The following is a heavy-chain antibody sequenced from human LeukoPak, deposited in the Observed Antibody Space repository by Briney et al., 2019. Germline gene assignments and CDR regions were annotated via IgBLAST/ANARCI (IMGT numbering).Heavy chain of an antibody. D-gene: IGHD3-9*01. Sequence: GESLRLSCAASGFTFSNYAMSWVRQAPGKGLEWVSVISGSGGSTYYADSVKGRFTISRDSSKNTLYLQMNNLRAEDTAVYYCAKLGILTGHYYFDYWGQGTLLTVSS. CDR1: GFTFSNYA. CDR2: ISGSGGST. J-gene: IGHJ4*02. V-gene: IGHV3-23*01. CDR3: AKLGILTGHYYFDY.